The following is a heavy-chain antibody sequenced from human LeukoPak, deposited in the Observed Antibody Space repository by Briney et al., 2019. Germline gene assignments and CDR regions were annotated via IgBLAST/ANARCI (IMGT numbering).Heavy chain of an antibody. Sequence: ASVKVSCKASGYTFTSYYMHWVRQAPGQGLEWMGWINPNSGGTNYAQKFQGRVTMTRDTSISTAYMELSRLRSDDTAVYYCARSGNSGYDLLDYWGQGTLVTVSS. J-gene: IGHJ4*02. CDR2: INPNSGGT. V-gene: IGHV1-2*02. CDR3: ARSGNSGYDLLDY. D-gene: IGHD5-12*01. CDR1: GYTFTSYY.